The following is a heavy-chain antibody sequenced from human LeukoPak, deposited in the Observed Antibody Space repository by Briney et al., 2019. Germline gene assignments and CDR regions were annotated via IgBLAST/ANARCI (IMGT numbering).Heavy chain of an antibody. CDR1: GFTFSSYS. CDR3: AIVGDSSRED. D-gene: IGHD3-22*01. Sequence: GGSLRLSCAASGFTFSSYSMNWVRQAPGKGLEWVSSISSSSTYIYYADSVKGRFTISRDNAKNSLSLQMNSLRAEDTAVYYCAIVGDSSREDWGQGTLVTVSS. J-gene: IGHJ4*02. V-gene: IGHV3-21*01. CDR2: ISSSSTYI.